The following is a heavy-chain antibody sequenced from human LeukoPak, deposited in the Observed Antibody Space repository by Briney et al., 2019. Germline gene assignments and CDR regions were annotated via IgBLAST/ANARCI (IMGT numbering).Heavy chain of an antibody. D-gene: IGHD6-13*01. V-gene: IGHV4-34*01. CDR2: INHSGST. Sequence: SETLSLTSAVYGGSFSGYYWSWIRQPPGKGLEWIGEINHSGSTNYNPSLKSRVTISVDTSKNQFSLKLSSVTAADTAVYYCARKEAAAGRPFDYWGQGTLVTVSS. CDR3: ARKEAAAGRPFDY. J-gene: IGHJ4*02. CDR1: GGSFSGYY.